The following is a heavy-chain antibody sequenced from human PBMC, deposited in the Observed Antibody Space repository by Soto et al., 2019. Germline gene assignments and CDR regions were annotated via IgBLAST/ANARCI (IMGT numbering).Heavy chain of an antibody. J-gene: IGHJ5*01. V-gene: IGHV4-30-4*01. CDR2: VYYRGSI. CDR1: GGSISRADYY. D-gene: IGHD3-3*02. CDR3: ARVTFSPKCFDS. Sequence: QVQLQESGPGLVKPSETLSLTCNVSGGSISRADYYWSWIRPPPGKGLELIGYVYYRGSIYYNPSFESRLSISVDTSRNQFSLKMTSVTAADTSMYFCARVTFSPKCFDSWGQGTLVTVSS.